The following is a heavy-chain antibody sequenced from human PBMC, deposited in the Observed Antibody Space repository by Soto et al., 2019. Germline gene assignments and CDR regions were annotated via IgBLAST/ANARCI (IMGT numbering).Heavy chain of an antibody. V-gene: IGHV3-9*01. CDR1: GFTFDDYA. J-gene: IGHJ3*02. CDR3: AKAGTISDYGDPCAAFDI. Sequence: EVQLVESGGGLVQPGRSLRLSCAASGFTFDDYAMHWVRQAPGKGLEWVSGISWNSGSIGYADSVKGRFTISRDNAKKSLYLQMNSLRADDTALYYCAKAGTISDYGDPCAAFDIWGQGTMVTVSS. D-gene: IGHD4-17*01. CDR2: ISWNSGSI.